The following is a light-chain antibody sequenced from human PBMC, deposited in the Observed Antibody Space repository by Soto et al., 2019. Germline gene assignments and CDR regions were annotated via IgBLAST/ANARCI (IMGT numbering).Light chain of an antibody. CDR2: DVS. J-gene: IGKJ5*01. V-gene: IGKV3-11*01. Sequence: EIVLTQSPATLSLSPGERATLSCRASQTVSRYLAWYQQKLGQAPRLLIYDVSNRATGIPARFSGSGSGTDFTLTISGLEPEDFAVYYCQQRSNWPLITFGQGTRLEIK. CDR1: QTVSRY. CDR3: QQRSNWPLIT.